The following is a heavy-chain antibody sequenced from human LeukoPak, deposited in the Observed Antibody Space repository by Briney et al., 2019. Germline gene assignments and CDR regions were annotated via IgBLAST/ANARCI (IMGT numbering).Heavy chain of an antibody. CDR3: ASPRDGYNSGYFDY. Sequence: GASVKVSCKASGGTFSSYAISRVRQAPGQGLEWMGRIIPILGIANYAQEFQGRVTITADKSTSTAYMELSSLRSEDTAVYYCASPRDGYNSGYFDYWGQGTLVTVSS. CDR2: IIPILGIA. CDR1: GGTFSSYA. V-gene: IGHV1-69*04. D-gene: IGHD5-24*01. J-gene: IGHJ4*02.